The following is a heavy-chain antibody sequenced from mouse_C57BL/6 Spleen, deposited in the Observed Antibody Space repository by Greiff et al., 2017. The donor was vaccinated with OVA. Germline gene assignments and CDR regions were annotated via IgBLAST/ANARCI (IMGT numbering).Heavy chain of an antibody. CDR2: IDPSDSYT. CDR1: GYTFTSYW. CDR3: ASSRGVDY. V-gene: IGHV1-50*01. J-gene: IGHJ4*01. Sequence: VKLQQPGAELVKPGASVKLSCKASGYTFTSYWMQWVKQRPGQGLEWIGEIDPSDSYTNYNQKFKGKATLTVDTSSSTAYMQLSSLTSEDSAVYYCASSRGVDYWGQGTSVTVSS.